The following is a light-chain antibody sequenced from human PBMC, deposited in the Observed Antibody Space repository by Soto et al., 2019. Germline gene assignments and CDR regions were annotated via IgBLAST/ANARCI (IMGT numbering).Light chain of an antibody. CDR1: QNIANY. V-gene: IGKV1-39*01. J-gene: IGKJ1*01. Sequence: DIQMTQSPSSLSASIGDRVTITCRASQNIANYLNWYQQKPGKAPKLLIYAASNLQGGVPSRFSGSGSGTHFTLTITSLQTEDYATYSCQQSYSTPWAFGQGTKVEIK. CDR2: AAS. CDR3: QQSYSTPWA.